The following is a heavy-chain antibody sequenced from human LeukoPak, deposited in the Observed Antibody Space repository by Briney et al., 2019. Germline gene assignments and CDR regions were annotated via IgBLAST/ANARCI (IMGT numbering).Heavy chain of an antibody. CDR3: ARDPRVWWLTSIEGNWFDP. CDR1: GFTFSSYS. D-gene: IGHD5-12*01. J-gene: IGHJ5*02. V-gene: IGHV3-48*02. CDR2: ISSSSSTI. Sequence: GGSLRLTCAASGFTFSSYSMNWVRQAPGKGLEWVSYISSSSSTIYYADSVKGRFTISRDNAKNSLYLQMNSLRDEDTAVYYCARDPRVWWLTSIEGNWFDPWGQGTLVTVSS.